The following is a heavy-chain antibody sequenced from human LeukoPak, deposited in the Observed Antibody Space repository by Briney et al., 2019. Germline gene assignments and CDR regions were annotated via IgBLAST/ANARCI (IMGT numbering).Heavy chain of an antibody. CDR1: GFDFTLYW. V-gene: IGHV3-7*01. Sequence: GGSLRLSCAASGFDFTLYWMSWVRQAPGKGLEWVANIKQDGSEKYYVDSVKGRFTISRDNAKNSLFLQMNSLRAEDTALYYCARDGVRAVTFNHYYFLDVWGKGTTVTVSS. J-gene: IGHJ6*03. D-gene: IGHD3-10*01. CDR2: IKQDGSEK. CDR3: ARDGVRAVTFNHYYFLDV.